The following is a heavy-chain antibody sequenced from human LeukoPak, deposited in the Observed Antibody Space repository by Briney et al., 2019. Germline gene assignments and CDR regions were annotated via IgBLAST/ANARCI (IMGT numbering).Heavy chain of an antibody. CDR1: GYTFTGYY. Sequence: ASVKVSCKASGYTFTGYYMHWVRQAPGQGLEWMGWMNPNSGNTGYAQKFQGRVTMTRNTSISTAYMELSSLRSEDTAVYYCARVNWGGAAGVTFDYWGQGTLVTVSS. CDR2: MNPNSGNT. CDR3: ARVNWGGAAGVTFDY. D-gene: IGHD6-13*01. V-gene: IGHV1-8*02. J-gene: IGHJ4*02.